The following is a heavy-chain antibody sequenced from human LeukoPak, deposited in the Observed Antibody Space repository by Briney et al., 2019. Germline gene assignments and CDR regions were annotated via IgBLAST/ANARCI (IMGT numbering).Heavy chain of an antibody. Sequence: PSETLSLTCTVSGGSISGYYWSWIRQPPGKGLEWVGYISYSGSTNYNPSLKSRVTISVDTSKNQFSLKLSSVTAADTAVYYCARSLDYYYYGMDVWGQGTTVTVSS. V-gene: IGHV4-59*12. J-gene: IGHJ6*02. CDR3: ARSLDYYYYGMDV. CDR2: ISYSGST. D-gene: IGHD1-1*01. CDR1: GGSISGYY.